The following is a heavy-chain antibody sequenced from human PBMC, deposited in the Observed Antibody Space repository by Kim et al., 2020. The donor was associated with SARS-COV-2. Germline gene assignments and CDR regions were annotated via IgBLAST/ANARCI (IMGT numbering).Heavy chain of an antibody. J-gene: IGHJ6*03. CDR3: AKYYPARDLSYYYYYMDV. CDR1: GFTFSSYA. CDR2: ISGSGGST. D-gene: IGHD6-6*01. Sequence: GGSLRLSCAASGFTFSSYAMSWVRQAPGKGLEWVSAISGSGGSTYYADSVKGRFTISRDNSKNTLYLQMNSLRAEDTAVYYCAKYYPARDLSYYYYYMDVWGKGTTVTVSS. V-gene: IGHV3-23*01.